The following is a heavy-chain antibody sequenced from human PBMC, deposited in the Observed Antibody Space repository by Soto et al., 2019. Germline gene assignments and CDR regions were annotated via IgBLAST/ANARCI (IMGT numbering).Heavy chain of an antibody. CDR3: ASTALLYSGYDYPFDY. D-gene: IGHD5-12*01. J-gene: IGHJ4*02. CDR2: MSAYNGNT. V-gene: IGHV1-18*01. CDR1: GYNFTSYG. Sequence: QVQLVQSGAEVKKPGASVKVSCKASGYNFTSYGISWVRQAPGQGLQWMGWMSAYNGNTNYAQKLQGRVPMTTDKSSSTAYMEPRRLRSDDTAVYYCASTALLYSGYDYPFDYWGQGTLVTVSS.